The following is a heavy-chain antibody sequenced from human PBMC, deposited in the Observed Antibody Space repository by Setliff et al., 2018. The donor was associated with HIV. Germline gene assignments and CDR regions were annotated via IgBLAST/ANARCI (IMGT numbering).Heavy chain of an antibody. CDR3: ARDSSFNMDV. CDR1: GYTFIDYF. CDR2: INIRNGNT. Sequence: ASVKVSCKASGYTFIDYFIHWVRQAPGQGLEWLGWINIRNGNTNYAQKFQGRVTMTTDTSTSTAYMGLRSLRSDDTAVYYCARDSSFNMDVWGKGTTVTVSS. V-gene: IGHV1-18*04. J-gene: IGHJ6*03.